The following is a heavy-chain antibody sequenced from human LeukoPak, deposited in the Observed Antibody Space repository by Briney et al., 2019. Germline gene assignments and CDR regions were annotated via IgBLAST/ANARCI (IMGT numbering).Heavy chain of an antibody. CDR3: AKDILLSAMIDY. V-gene: IGHV3-43*02. D-gene: IGHD5-18*01. CDR2: ISGDGGST. J-gene: IGHJ4*02. Sequence: GGSLRLSCAASGFTFDDYAMRWVRQAPGKGLEWFSLISGDGGSTYYADSVKGRFIISIDNSKNSLYLQMNGLRTEDTALYYCAKDILLSAMIDYWGQGTLVTVSS. CDR1: GFTFDDYA.